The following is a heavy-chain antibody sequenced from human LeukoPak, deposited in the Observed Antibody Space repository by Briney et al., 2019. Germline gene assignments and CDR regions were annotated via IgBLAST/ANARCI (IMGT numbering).Heavy chain of an antibody. V-gene: IGHV1-69*05. CDR2: IIPIFGTA. CDR3: ARVPYDYVWGSYRLGPLWY. CDR1: GGTFSSYA. D-gene: IGHD3-16*02. J-gene: IGHJ4*02. Sequence: GASVKVSSKASGGTFSSYAISWVRQAPGQGLEWMGRIIPIFGTANYAQKFQGRVTITTDESTSTAYMELSSLRSEDTAVYYCARVPYDYVWGSYRLGPLWYWGQGTLVTVSS.